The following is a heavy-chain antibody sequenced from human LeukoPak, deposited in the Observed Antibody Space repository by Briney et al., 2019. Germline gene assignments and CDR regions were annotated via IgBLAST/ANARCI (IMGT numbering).Heavy chain of an antibody. Sequence: SETLSLTCTVSGGSISSYYWSWIRQPAGKGLEWIGRIYTSGSTNYNPSLKSRVTMSVDTSKNQFSLKLSSVTAADTAVYYCARSIPLYDILTGYYIGGDWFDPWGQGTLVTVSS. CDR1: GGSISSYY. CDR2: IYTSGST. J-gene: IGHJ5*02. CDR3: ARSIPLYDILTGYYIGGDWFDP. D-gene: IGHD3-9*01. V-gene: IGHV4-4*07.